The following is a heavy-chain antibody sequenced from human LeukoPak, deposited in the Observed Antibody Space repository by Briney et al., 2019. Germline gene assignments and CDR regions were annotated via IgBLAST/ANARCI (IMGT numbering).Heavy chain of an antibody. V-gene: IGHV3-21*01. D-gene: IGHD2-2*02. CDR1: GFTFSSYS. CDR3: AREPDIVVVPAAIPDY. CDR2: ISSSSSYI. Sequence: GGSLRLSCAASGFTFSSYSMNWVRQAPGKGLEWVSSISSSSSYIYYADLVKGRFTISRDNAKNSLYLQMNSLRAEDTAVYYCAREPDIVVVPAAIPDYWGQGTLVTVSS. J-gene: IGHJ4*02.